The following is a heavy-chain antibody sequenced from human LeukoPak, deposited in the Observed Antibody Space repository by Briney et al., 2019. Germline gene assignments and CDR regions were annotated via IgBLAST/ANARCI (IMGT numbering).Heavy chain of an antibody. V-gene: IGHV4-34*01. J-gene: IGHJ3*02. CDR1: GGSFSGYY. CDR2: INHSGST. D-gene: IGHD3-22*01. Sequence: SETLSLTCAVYGGSFSGYYWSWIRQPPGKGLEWIGEINHSGSTNYNPSLQSRVTISVDTPKIQFSLKLSSLTAADTSVYYCARGLVPRYYYDSSGYSEAFDIWGQGTMVTVSS. CDR3: ARGLVPRYYYDSSGYSEAFDI.